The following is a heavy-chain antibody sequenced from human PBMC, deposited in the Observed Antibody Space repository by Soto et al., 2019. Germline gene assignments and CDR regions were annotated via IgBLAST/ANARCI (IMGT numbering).Heavy chain of an antibody. V-gene: IGHV4-31*03. CDR2: IYHSGST. CDR3: VRDGAGAYGLSWFGA. D-gene: IGHD2-21*01. Sequence: QVQLQESGPGLVKLSQTLLLSCTVSGDSISRGGYYWNWIRQHPRKRLEWIGYIYHSGSTNYNPSLTSRVTISVDTSKNQLSLELTNVTAADTAVYCCVRDGAGAYGLSWFGAWGQGILVTVAS. CDR1: GDSISRGGYY. J-gene: IGHJ5*02.